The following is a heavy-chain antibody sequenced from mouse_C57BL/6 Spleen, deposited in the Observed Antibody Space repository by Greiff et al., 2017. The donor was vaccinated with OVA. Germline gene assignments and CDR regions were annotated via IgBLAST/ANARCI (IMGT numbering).Heavy chain of an antibody. CDR3: ARGGPNWHAMDY. D-gene: IGHD4-1*01. J-gene: IGHJ4*01. Sequence: VKLQQPGAELVMPGASVKLSCKASGYTFTSYWMHWVKQRPGQGLEWIGEIDPSDSYTNYNQKFKGKSTLTVDKSSSTAYMQLSSLTSEDSAVYYCARGGPNWHAMDYWGQGTSVTVSS. CDR2: IDPSDSYT. V-gene: IGHV1-69*01. CDR1: GYTFTSYW.